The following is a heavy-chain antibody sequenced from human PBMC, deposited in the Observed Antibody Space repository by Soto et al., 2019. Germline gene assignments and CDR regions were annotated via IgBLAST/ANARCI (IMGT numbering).Heavy chain of an antibody. CDR3: AKVSSSWYAGFFDL. J-gene: IGHJ4*02. Sequence: EVQLLESGGGLVQPGRSLRLSCTASGFTFSSHAMTWVRQAPGKGLEWVSGLSDSGDSINYADSVKGRFTIYRDKSMNTLYLQMNTLRVEDTAVYYCAKVSSSWYAGFFDLWGQGTLVTVSS. V-gene: IGHV3-23*01. CDR2: LSDSGDSI. D-gene: IGHD6-13*01. CDR1: GFTFSSHA.